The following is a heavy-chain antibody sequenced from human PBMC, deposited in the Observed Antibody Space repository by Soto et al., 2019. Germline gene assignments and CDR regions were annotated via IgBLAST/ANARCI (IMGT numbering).Heavy chain of an antibody. V-gene: IGHV4-34*01. CDR3: ARGYSSSGF. D-gene: IGHD6-13*01. Sequence: SETLSLTCAVYGGSFSGYYWSWIRQPPGRGLEWIGEINHSGTTNYNPSLKSRVTISVDTSKNHFSLKLSSVTVADKAVYYCARGYSSSGFWGQGTLVTFSS. J-gene: IGHJ4*02. CDR1: GGSFSGYY. CDR2: INHSGTT.